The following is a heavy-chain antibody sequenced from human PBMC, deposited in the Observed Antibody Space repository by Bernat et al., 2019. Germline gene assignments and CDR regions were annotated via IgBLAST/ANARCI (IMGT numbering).Heavy chain of an antibody. J-gene: IGHJ3*02. CDR1: GFTFSSYS. CDR3: ARDRVSDYGDYVRAFDI. CDR2: ISSSSSYI. V-gene: IGHV3-21*01. D-gene: IGHD4-17*01. Sequence: EVQLVESGGGLVKPGGSLRLSCAASGFTFSSYSMNWVRQAPGKGLEWVSSISSSSSYIYYADSVKGRFTISRDNAKNSLYLQMNSLRAEDTAVYYCARDRVSDYGDYVRAFDIWGQGTMVTVSS.